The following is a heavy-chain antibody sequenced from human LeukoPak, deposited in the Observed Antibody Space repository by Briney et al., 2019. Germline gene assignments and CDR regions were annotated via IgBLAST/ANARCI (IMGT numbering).Heavy chain of an antibody. J-gene: IGHJ4*02. D-gene: IGHD2-2*01. CDR2: INPNSGGT. V-gene: IGHV1-2*02. CDR3: ARSRSRDCSSTSCYSYGLDY. Sequence: ASVKVSCKASGYTFTGYYMHWVRQAPGQGLEWMGWINPNSGGTNYAQKFQGRVTMTRDTSISTAYMELCKLRSDDTAVYYCARSRSRDCSSTSCYSYGLDYWGQGTLVTVSS. CDR1: GYTFTGYY.